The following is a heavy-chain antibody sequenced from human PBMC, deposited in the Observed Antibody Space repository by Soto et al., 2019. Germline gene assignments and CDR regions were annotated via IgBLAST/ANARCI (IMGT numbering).Heavy chain of an antibody. Sequence: EVHLLQSGGDLVQPGGSLRLSCAASGFPFSGYAMSWVRQAPGKGLEWVSGISNSGGSTFYADSVKGRFTISRDNSENTLYLRMNSLKAEDTAVYFCAKDQAGGWISHGYDHWGQGSRVAVSA. CDR2: ISNSGGST. D-gene: IGHD5-12*01. J-gene: IGHJ5*02. CDR3: AKDQAGGWISHGYDH. CDR1: GFPFSGYA. V-gene: IGHV3-23*01.